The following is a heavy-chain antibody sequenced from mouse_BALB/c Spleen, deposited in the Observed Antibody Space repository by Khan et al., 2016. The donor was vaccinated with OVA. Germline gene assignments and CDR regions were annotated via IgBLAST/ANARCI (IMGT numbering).Heavy chain of an antibody. CDR3: ASDGYYFDY. J-gene: IGHJ2*01. CDR2: IHYSGST. D-gene: IGHD2-3*01. CDR1: GYSITSGYS. V-gene: IGHV3-1*02. Sequence: EVQLQESGPDLVKPSQSLSLTCTVTGYSITSGYSWHWIRQCPGNKLEWMAYIHYSGSTKYNPSLKSRFSITRDTSKNQFFLQLNSVTTEDTATXYCASDGYYFDYWGQGTTLTVSS.